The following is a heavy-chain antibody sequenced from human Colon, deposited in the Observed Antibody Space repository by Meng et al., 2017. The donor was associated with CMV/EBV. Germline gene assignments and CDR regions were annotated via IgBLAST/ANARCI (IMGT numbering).Heavy chain of an antibody. CDR1: GGSIITYY. CDR3: ARANYSTFDGGLPYYYYGMDV. D-gene: IGHD2-2*01. Sequence: GSLRLSCSVSGGSIITYYYSWIRQTPGRGLEWLGFVYFSGRTKYNPSLSSRLSMSLDVAENQVSLNMTSVTAADTAVYYCARANYSTFDGGLPYYYYGMDVWGQGTTVTVSS. CDR2: VYFSGRT. V-gene: IGHV4-59*01. J-gene: IGHJ6*02.